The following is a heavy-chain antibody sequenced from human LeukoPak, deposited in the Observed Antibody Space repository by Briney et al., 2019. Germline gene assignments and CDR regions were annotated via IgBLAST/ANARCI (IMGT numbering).Heavy chain of an antibody. CDR2: INAGNGNT. V-gene: IGHV1-3*01. D-gene: IGHD3-9*01. J-gene: IGHJ4*02. CDR1: GHTFTSYA. Sequence: ASVKVSCKASGHTFTSYAMHWVRQAPGQRLEWMGWINAGNGNTKYSQKFQGRVTITRDTSASTAYMELSSLRSEDTAVYYCAREGILTGYYTDTGPWYYFDYWGQGTLVTVSS. CDR3: AREGILTGYYTDTGPWYYFDY.